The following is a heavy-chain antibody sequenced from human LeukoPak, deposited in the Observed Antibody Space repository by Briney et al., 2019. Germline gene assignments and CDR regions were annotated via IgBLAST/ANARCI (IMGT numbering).Heavy chain of an antibody. J-gene: IGHJ4*02. CDR3: AREGGRGRSSSDYFDY. Sequence: GGSLRLSCVASGFTFSYHTVNWVRQAPGKGLEWVSSISSNGAYIYYADSARGRFTISRDNAKNSLYLQMNSLRDDDTAVYYGAREGGRGRSSSDYFDYWAQETLVTV. V-gene: IGHV3-21*01. CDR1: GFTFSYHT. D-gene: IGHD3-16*01. CDR2: ISSNGAYI.